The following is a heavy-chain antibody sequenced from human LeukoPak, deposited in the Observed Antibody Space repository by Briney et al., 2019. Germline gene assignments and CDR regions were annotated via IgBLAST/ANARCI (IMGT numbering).Heavy chain of an antibody. D-gene: IGHD6-19*01. CDR1: GGSISSGSYY. CDR3: ARLRMFGWYLDY. CDR2: IYTSGST. V-gene: IGHV4-61*02. J-gene: IGHJ4*02. Sequence: SQTLSLTCTVSGGSISSGSYYWSWIRQPAGKGLEWIGRIYTSGSTNYNPSLKSRVTISVDTSKNQFSLKLSSVTAADTAVYYCARLRMFGWYLDYWGQGTLVTVSS.